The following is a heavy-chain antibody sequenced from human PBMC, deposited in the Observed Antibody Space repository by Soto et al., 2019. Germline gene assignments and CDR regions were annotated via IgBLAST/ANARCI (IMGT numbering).Heavy chain of an antibody. J-gene: IGHJ4*02. Sequence: GSLRLSCAASGFTFSSYAMSWVRQAPGKGLEWVSAISGSGGSTYYADSVKGRFTISRDNSKNTLYPQMNSLRAEDTAVYYCAKDSLYGDYFSDYWGQGTLVTVSS. CDR1: GFTFSSYA. D-gene: IGHD4-17*01. CDR3: AKDSLYGDYFSDY. V-gene: IGHV3-23*01. CDR2: ISGSGGST.